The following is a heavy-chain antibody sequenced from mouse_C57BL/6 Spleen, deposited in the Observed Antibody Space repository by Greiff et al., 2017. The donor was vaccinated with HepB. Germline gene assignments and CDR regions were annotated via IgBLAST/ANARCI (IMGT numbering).Heavy chain of an antibody. J-gene: IGHJ2*01. CDR1: GYTFTSYW. V-gene: IGHV1-50*01. Sequence: QVQLKQPGAELVKPWASVKLSCKASGYTFTSYWMQWVKQRPGQGLEWIGEIDPSDSYTNYNQKFKGKATLTVDTSSSTAYMQLSSLTSEDSAVYYCARKGVDRWDVCYWGQGTTLTVSS. CDR2: IDPSDSYT. D-gene: IGHD4-1*01. CDR3: ARKGVDRWDVCY.